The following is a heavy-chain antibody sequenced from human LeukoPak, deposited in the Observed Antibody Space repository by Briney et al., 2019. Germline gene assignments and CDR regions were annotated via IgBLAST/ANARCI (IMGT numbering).Heavy chain of an antibody. CDR1: GFTFSSYS. D-gene: IGHD3-10*01. J-gene: IGHJ4*02. CDR2: ISSSSTI. CDR3: APYYYGSGSYLSYFDY. V-gene: IGHV3-48*04. Sequence: GGSLRLSCAASGFTFSSYSMNWVRQAPGKGLEWVSYISSSSTIYYADSVKGRFTISRDNAKNSLYLQMNSLRAEDTAVYYCAPYYYGSGSYLSYFDYWGQGTLVTVSS.